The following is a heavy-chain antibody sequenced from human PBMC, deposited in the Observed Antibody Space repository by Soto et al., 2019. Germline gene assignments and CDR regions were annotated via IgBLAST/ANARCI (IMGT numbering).Heavy chain of an antibody. V-gene: IGHV4-4*02. Sequence: SDTLSLTSAVSGGSISSSHWWNWVRQSPGKGLEWIGEIYHSGSTNYNLSLKRLITISVDKSKNQFSLRLNSVTAAVTATYFCARFPFWYNFDYYGKVVWGQGTTVTVSS. CDR1: GGSISSSHW. J-gene: IGHJ6*02. D-gene: IGHD1-20*01. CDR3: ARFPFWYNFDYYGKVV. CDR2: IYHSGST.